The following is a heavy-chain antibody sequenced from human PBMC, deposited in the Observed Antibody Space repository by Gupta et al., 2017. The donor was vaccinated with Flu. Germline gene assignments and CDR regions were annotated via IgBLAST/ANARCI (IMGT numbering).Heavy chain of an antibody. CDR1: GYTFHSYY. J-gene: IGHJ1*01. CDR2: INPSGGST. Sequence: QVQLVQSGAEVKKHGASVKVSCKASGYTFHSYYMSWVRQAPGQGLKWMGIINPSGGSTSYAQKFQGRVTMTRDTSTITVYMEPSSLRSEDTAVYYCAREDYYDRRGYYWPHKFQHWGQVTLVTVSS. D-gene: IGHD3-22*01. V-gene: IGHV1-46*02. CDR3: AREDYYDRRGYYWPHKFQH.